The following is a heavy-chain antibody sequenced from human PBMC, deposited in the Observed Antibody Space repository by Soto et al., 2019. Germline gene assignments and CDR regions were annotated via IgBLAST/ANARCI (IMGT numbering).Heavy chain of an antibody. Sequence: EVQVLESGGGLVQPGGSLRLSCEGSGFTVSSHAMTWIRQAPGKGPEWVSTVTADGGTYYADSVKGRFAMSRDTSENTLYLQLSSRGAEDTAAYYCAPHVSCSGGSCQYDAFAIRGQGTMVTVSS. CDR2: VTADGGT. CDR1: GFTVSSHA. J-gene: IGHJ3*02. V-gene: IGHV3-23*01. CDR3: APHVSCSGGSCQYDAFAI. D-gene: IGHD2-15*01.